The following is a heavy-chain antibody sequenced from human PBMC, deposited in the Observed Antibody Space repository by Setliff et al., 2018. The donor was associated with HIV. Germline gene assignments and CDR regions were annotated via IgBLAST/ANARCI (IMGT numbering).Heavy chain of an antibody. CDR2: IYYSGST. J-gene: IGHJ6*03. CDR1: GGSISIISYY. D-gene: IGHD2-2*01. V-gene: IGHV4-39*01. CDR3: ARVDCSGTSCYRDSYYYMDV. Sequence: PSETLSLTCTVSGGSISIISYYWGWIRQPPGKGLEYIGSIYYSGSTCYNPSLKSRVTISVDTSKNQFSLNLSSVTAADTAVYYCARVDCSGTSCYRDSYYYMDVWGKGTTVTVSS.